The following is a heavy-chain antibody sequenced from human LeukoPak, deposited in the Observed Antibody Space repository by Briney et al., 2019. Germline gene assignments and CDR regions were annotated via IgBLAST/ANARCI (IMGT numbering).Heavy chain of an antibody. V-gene: IGHV4-59*01. Sequence: SETLSLTCTVSGGSISSYYWSWIRQPPGKGLEWIGYINYSGSTNYNPSLKSRVTMSVDTSKNQFSLKLSSVTAADTAMYYCARGRYCSSTSCQGDWFDPWGQGTLVTVSS. CDR2: INYSGST. D-gene: IGHD2-2*01. J-gene: IGHJ5*02. CDR1: GGSISSYY. CDR3: ARGRYCSSTSCQGDWFDP.